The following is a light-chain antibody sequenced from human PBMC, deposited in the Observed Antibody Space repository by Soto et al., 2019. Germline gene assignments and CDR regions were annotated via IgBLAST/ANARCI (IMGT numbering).Light chain of an antibody. CDR2: GAS. Sequence: EIVLTQSPGTRSLSPGERATLSCRASQSVSSSYLAWYQQKLGQAPRLLIYGASSRATGIPDRFSGSGSGTDFTLTISRLEPEDVAVYYCQQYGSSPPITFGQGTRLEIK. CDR3: QQYGSSPPIT. J-gene: IGKJ5*01. V-gene: IGKV3-20*01. CDR1: QSVSSSY.